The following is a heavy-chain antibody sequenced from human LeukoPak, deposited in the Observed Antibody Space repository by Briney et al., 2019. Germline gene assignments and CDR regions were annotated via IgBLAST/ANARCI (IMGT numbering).Heavy chain of an antibody. CDR3: ASDSSGYFNFDY. D-gene: IGHD3-22*01. J-gene: IGHJ4*02. CDR2: ITPFNGNT. Sequence: ASVKVSCKASGYTFTYRYLHWVRQAPGRALEWMGWITPFNGNTNYAQKFQDRVTITRDRSMSTAYMELSSLRSEDTAMYYCASDSSGYFNFDYWGQGTLVTVSS. CDR1: GYTFTYRY. V-gene: IGHV1-45*02.